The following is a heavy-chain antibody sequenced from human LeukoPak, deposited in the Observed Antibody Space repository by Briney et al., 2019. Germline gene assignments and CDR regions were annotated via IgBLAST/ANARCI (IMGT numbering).Heavy chain of an antibody. CDR1: GFTFSDYS. V-gene: IGHV3-21*01. CDR2: ISSSSSSI. Sequence: GGSLRLSCAASGFTFSDYSTTWVRQAPGKGLEWVSIISSSSSSIYYADSVKGRFTISRDNAKNSLYLQMNSLRAEDTAVYYCARPYTSTWEGLALDIWGEGTLVTVSS. J-gene: IGHJ3*02. D-gene: IGHD6-13*01. CDR3: ARPYTSTWEGLALDI.